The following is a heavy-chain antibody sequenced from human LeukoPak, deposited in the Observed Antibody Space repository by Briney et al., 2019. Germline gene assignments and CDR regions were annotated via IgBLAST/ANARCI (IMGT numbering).Heavy chain of an antibody. CDR1: GFTFSRYW. CDR2: VKEDGSQK. J-gene: IGHJ4*02. CDR3: AREAY. V-gene: IGHV3-7*01. Sequence: PGGSLRLSCAASGFTFSRYWMSWVRQAPGKGLGWVASVKEDGSQKNYADTVKGRFTISRDNAKKSLVLQMNSLRAEDTAIYYCAREAYWGPGTLVIVSS.